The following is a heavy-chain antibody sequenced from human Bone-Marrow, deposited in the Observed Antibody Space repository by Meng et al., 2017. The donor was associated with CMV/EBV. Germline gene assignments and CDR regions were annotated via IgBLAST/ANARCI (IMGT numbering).Heavy chain of an antibody. V-gene: IGHV4-59*11. J-gene: IGHJ4*02. Sequence: QVQLQPSGPGLVKPSETLSLTCRVSGVSISTHYWSWIRQTPGKGLEWIASIHYTGRADYSPSLKSRVTVSVDTSDSQLSLKLSSVTTADTAMYYCAERGGGYWGQGTLVTVSS. CDR3: AERGGGY. CDR2: IHYTGRA. D-gene: IGHD1-1*01. CDR1: GVSISTHY.